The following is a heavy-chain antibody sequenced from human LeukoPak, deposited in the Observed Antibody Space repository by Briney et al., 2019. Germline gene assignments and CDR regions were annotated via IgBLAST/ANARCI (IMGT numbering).Heavy chain of an antibody. V-gene: IGHV4-4*02. CDR3: GRHANGDSSAAFDL. J-gene: IGHJ3*01. CDR1: GDSISGKYW. Sequence: SGTLSLTCAVSGDSISGKYWWRWVRQFPDKGLEWIDEAYRSGGTSYNPSLKSRVTVSIDYSKNQFSLNLRSVTAADTAVYYCGRHANGDSSAAFDLWGQGTMVFVSS. D-gene: IGHD2-8*01. CDR2: AYRSGGT.